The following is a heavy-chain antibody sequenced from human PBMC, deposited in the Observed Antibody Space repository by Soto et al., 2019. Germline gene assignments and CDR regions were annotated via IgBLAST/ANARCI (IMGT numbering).Heavy chain of an antibody. D-gene: IGHD3-10*01. CDR3: AREMVRGVGSDY. Sequence: QVQLVQSGAEVKKPGASVKVSCKASGYTFTSYGISWVRQAPGQGLEWMGWISTCSGNTKYAQKLQGRVTMTTDTSTSTAYMEMRSLRSDDTAVFSCAREMVRGVGSDYWGQGTLVTVSS. J-gene: IGHJ4*02. CDR2: ISTCSGNT. V-gene: IGHV1-18*01. CDR1: GYTFTSYG.